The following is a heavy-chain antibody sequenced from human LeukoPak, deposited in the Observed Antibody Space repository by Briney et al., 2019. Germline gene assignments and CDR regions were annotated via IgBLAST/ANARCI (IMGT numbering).Heavy chain of an antibody. CDR2: INHSGST. D-gene: IGHD3-16*02. CDR1: GGSFSGYY. V-gene: IGHV4-34*01. CDR3: AIVSVAFGGVIVDDY. Sequence: SETLSLTCAVYGGSFSGYYWSWIRQPPGKGLEWIGEINHSGSTNYNPSLKSQVTISVDTSKNQSSLKLSSVTAADTAVYYCAIVSVAFGGVIVDDYWGQGTLVTVSS. J-gene: IGHJ4*02.